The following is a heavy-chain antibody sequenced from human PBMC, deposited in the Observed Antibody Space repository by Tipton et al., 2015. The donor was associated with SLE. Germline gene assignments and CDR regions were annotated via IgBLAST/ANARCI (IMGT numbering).Heavy chain of an antibody. CDR2: ISSSGSTI. V-gene: IGHV3-11*01. J-gene: IGHJ6*03. CDR3: ARDLRPYCGGDCYVYYYYYYMDV. Sequence: SLRLSCAVYGGSFSGYYWSWIHQAPGKGLEWVSYISSSGSTIYYADSVKGRFTISRDNAKNSLYLQMNGLRAEDTAVYYCARDLRPYCGGDCYVYYYYYYMDVWGKGTTATVSS. D-gene: IGHD2-21*01. CDR1: GGSFSGYY.